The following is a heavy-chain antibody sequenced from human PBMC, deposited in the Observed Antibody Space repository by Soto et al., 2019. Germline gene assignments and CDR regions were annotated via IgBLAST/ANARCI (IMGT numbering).Heavy chain of an antibody. CDR1: GFTFSDYY. V-gene: IGHV3-72*01. CDR2: IRNKANRYTT. CDR3: TRDLAPGIPRRLDV. D-gene: IGHD2-21*02. Sequence: EVQLVESGGGLVQPGGSLRLSCAVSGFTFSDYYMDWVRQTPGKGLEWVGRIRNKANRYTTEYAASVRGRFTISGDDSTNSLYLQMNSLKTEDTAVYYCTRDLAPGIPRRLDVWGQGITVTVSS. J-gene: IGHJ6*02.